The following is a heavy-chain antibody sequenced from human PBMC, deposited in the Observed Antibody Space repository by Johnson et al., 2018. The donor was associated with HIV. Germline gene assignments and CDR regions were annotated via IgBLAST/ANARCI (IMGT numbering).Heavy chain of an antibody. J-gene: IGHJ3*02. Sequence: VQLVESGGGVVQPGRSLRLSCAASGFTFSTYAMHWVRQAPGKGLEWVAVISYDGSNKYYTDSVKGRFTISRDNSKNTLYLQMNSLRAEDTALYYCARSEPAFDIWGQGTMVTVSS. V-gene: IGHV3-30*04. CDR2: ISYDGSNK. CDR1: GFTFSTYA. CDR3: ARSEPAFDI.